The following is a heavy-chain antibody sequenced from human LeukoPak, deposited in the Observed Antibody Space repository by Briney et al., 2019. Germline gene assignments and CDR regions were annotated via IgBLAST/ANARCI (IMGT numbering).Heavy chain of an antibody. CDR3: ARARGWQQLPRRYYGMDV. J-gene: IGHJ6*02. Sequence: KPSETLSLTCTVSGGSICSYYWSWIRQPPGKGLGWIGYIHYSGSTNYNPSLKSRVTISVDTSKKQFSLKVSSVTAADTAVYYCARARGWQQLPRRYYGMDVWGQGTTVTVSS. D-gene: IGHD6-13*01. V-gene: IGHV4-59*01. CDR2: IHYSGST. CDR1: GGSICSYY.